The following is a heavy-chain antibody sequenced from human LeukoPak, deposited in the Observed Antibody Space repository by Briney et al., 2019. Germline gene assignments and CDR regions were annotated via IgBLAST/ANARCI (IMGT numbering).Heavy chain of an antibody. Sequence: SETLSLTCAVYGGSFRGYYWSWVRQPPGKGLEWIGEIDHSGSTYYNPSLKSRVTISIDTSKNQFSLNLTSVTAADTAVYYCARECLTVSTFVNYYYAMDVWGQGTTVTVTS. CDR3: ARECLTVSTFVNYYYAMDV. J-gene: IGHJ6*02. CDR2: IDHSGST. D-gene: IGHD4-17*01. CDR1: GGSFRGYY. V-gene: IGHV4-34*01.